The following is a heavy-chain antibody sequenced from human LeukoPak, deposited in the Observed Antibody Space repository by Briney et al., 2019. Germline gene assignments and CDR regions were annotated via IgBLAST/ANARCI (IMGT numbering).Heavy chain of an antibody. J-gene: IGHJ4*02. D-gene: IGHD3-16*01. Sequence: GGSLRLSCAASGFTFSNYAMTWVRQAPGKGLEWVSSISVSGGSTYYADSVKGRFTIYRDNSKNTLFLHKKRLRAGHTAIYFCAKDSYYDYLWETFNYWGQGTLVSVSS. CDR3: AKDSYYDYLWETFNY. CDR2: ISVSGGST. CDR1: GFTFSNYA. V-gene: IGHV3-23*01.